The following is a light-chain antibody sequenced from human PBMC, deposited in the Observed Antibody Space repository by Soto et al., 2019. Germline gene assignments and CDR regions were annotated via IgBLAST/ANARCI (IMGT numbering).Light chain of an antibody. V-gene: IGLV2-14*01. CDR3: SSYTSSSTVLV. CDR1: SSDVGGYNY. Sequence: QSALTQPASVSGSPGQSITISCTGTSSDVGGYNYVSWYQQHPGKAPKLMIYDVSNRPSGVSNRFSGSKSGNTASLTISGLQAEDEADYYCSSYTSSSTVLVFGGGTQLTVL. CDR2: DVS. J-gene: IGLJ2*01.